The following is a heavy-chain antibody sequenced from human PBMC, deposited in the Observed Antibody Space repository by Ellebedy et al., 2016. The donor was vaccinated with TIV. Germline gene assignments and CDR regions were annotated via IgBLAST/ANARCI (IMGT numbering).Heavy chain of an antibody. CDR1: GGSFSGYY. Sequence: SETLSLXXAVYGGSFSGYYWSWIRQPPGKGLEWIGYIYYSGSTNYNPSLKSRVTISVDTSKNQFSLKLSSVTAADTAVYYCARKGYYFDYWGQGTLVTVSS. CDR2: IYYSGST. J-gene: IGHJ4*02. V-gene: IGHV4-59*01. CDR3: ARKGYYFDY.